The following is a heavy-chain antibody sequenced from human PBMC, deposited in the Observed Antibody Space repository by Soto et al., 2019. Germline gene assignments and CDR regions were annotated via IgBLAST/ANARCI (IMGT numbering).Heavy chain of an antibody. CDR2: IYYSGST. Sequence: QVQLQESGPGLVKPSETLSLTCTVSGGSISSYYWSWIRQPPGKGLEWIGYIYYSGSTTYNPSLNSRVTISVDTSKNQFSLKLSSVTAADTAVYYCARRYGYSFDYWGQGTLVTVSS. V-gene: IGHV4-59*08. J-gene: IGHJ4*02. CDR1: GGSISSYY. CDR3: ARRYGYSFDY. D-gene: IGHD1-1*01.